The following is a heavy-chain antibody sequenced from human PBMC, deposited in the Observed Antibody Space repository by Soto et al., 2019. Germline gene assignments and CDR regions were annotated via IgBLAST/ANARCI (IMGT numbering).Heavy chain of an antibody. Sequence: QVQLQESGPGLVKPSQTLSLTCTVSGGSISSGDYYWSWIRQPPGKGLEWIGYIYYSGSTYYNPALKSRVNLSVDTSKNQFSLKLSSVTAADTAVYYCARVGGFGATTIDYWGQGTLVTVSS. CDR2: IYYSGST. J-gene: IGHJ4*02. CDR3: ARVGGFGATTIDY. D-gene: IGHD3-10*01. CDR1: GGSISSGDYY. V-gene: IGHV4-30-4*01.